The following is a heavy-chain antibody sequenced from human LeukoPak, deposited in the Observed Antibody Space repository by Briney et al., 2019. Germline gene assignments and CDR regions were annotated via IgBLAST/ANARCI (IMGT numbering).Heavy chain of an antibody. D-gene: IGHD2-21*02. J-gene: IGHJ4*02. V-gene: IGHV3-11*04. CDR1: GFTFSDYY. Sequence: GGSLRLSCAASGFTFSDYYMSWIRQAPGKGLEWVSYISSSGSTIYYADSVKGRFTISRDNAKNSLYLQMNSLRAEDTAVYYCARDDVVVTAIRSDYWGQGTLVTVSS. CDR2: ISSSGSTI. CDR3: ARDDVVVTAIRSDY.